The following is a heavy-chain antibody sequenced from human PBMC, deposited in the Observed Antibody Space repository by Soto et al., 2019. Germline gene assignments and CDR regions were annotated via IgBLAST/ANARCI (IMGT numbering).Heavy chain of an antibody. V-gene: IGHV1-69*13. CDR1: GGTFSSYA. J-gene: IGHJ4*02. D-gene: IGHD6-19*01. CDR2: IIPIFGTA. Sequence: SVKVSCKASGGTFSSYAISWVRQAPGQGLEWMGGIIPIFGTANYAQKFQGRVTITADESTSTAYMELSSLRSEDTPVYYCARGGIAVAGYFDYWGQGTLVTVSS. CDR3: ARGGIAVAGYFDY.